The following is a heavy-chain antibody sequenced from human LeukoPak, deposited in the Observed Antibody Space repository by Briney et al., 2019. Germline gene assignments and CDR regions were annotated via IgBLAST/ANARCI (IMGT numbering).Heavy chain of an antibody. CDR3: ARERSITIFGVVIHYYYYGMDV. Sequence: SVKVSCKASGGTFSSYAISWVRQAPGQGLEWMGRIIPILGIANYAQKFQGRVTITADKSTSTAYMELRSLRSDDTAVYYCARERSITIFGVVIHYYYYGMDVWGQGTTVTVSS. D-gene: IGHD3-3*01. V-gene: IGHV1-69*04. CDR2: IIPILGIA. J-gene: IGHJ6*02. CDR1: GGTFSSYA.